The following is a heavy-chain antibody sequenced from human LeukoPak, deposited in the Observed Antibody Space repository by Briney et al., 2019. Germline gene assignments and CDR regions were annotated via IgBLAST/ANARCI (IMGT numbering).Heavy chain of an antibody. CDR1: GGTFSSYA. Sequence: AASVTVSCTASGGTFSSYAISWVRQAPGQGLEWMGGIIPIFGTANYAQKFQGRVTITADESTSTAYMELSSLRSEDTAVYYCARDSSGGNSLGDFDYWGQGTLVTVSS. D-gene: IGHD4-23*01. CDR2: IIPIFGTA. V-gene: IGHV1-69*13. CDR3: ARDSSGGNSLGDFDY. J-gene: IGHJ4*02.